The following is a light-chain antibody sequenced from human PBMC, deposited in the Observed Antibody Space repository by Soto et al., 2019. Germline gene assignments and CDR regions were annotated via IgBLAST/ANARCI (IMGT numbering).Light chain of an antibody. CDR2: DAS. Sequence: DLQMTQSPSTLSASVGDRVTITCRASQGISGWLAWYQQKAGKAPRLLIFDASSLMSGVPSRFSGSGYGTEFTLTINRLQPDDSATYYCQQYDSFSVWTFGQGTKVEMK. CDR1: QGISGW. V-gene: IGKV1-5*01. J-gene: IGKJ1*01. CDR3: QQYDSFSVWT.